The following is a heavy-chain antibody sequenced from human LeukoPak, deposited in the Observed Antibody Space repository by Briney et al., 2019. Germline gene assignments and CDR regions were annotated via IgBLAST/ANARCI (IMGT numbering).Heavy chain of an antibody. CDR3: ASRVYDYGDSPSMDV. Sequence: PGGSLRLSCAASGFTVSSNYMSWVRQAPGKGLEWVSVIYSGGSTYYADSVKGRFTISRDNSKNTLYLQMNSLRAEDTAVYYCASRVYDYGDSPSMDVWGQGTTVTVSS. J-gene: IGHJ6*02. CDR2: IYSGGST. V-gene: IGHV3-53*01. CDR1: GFTVSSNY. D-gene: IGHD4-17*01.